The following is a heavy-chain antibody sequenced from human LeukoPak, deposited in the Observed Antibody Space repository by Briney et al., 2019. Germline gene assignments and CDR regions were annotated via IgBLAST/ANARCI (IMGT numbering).Heavy chain of an antibody. J-gene: IGHJ6*02. D-gene: IGHD3-3*01. Sequence: SETLSLTCTVSGGSISSYYWSWIRQPPGKGLEWIGYIYYSGSTNYNPSLKSRVTMSVDTSKNQFSLKLSSVTAADTAVYYCARVLPYYYYGMDVWGQGTTVTVSS. CDR3: ARVLPYYYYGMDV. CDR2: IYYSGST. CDR1: GGSISSYY. V-gene: IGHV4-59*01.